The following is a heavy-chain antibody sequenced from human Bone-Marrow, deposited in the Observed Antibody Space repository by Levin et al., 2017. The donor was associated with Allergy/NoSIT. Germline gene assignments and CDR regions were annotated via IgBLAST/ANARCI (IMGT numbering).Heavy chain of an antibody. CDR3: ARDLSGTYFTFDS. J-gene: IGHJ4*02. V-gene: IGHV4-4*08. Sequence: SQTLSLTCTVSGGSISSYFLSWLRQPPGKGLEWIGYIYSSGNTKYNPSLKNRVTISIDTSKNQVSLSLDSVTAADTAVYYCARDLSGTYFTFDSWGQGTLVTVSS. CDR1: GGSISSYF. CDR2: IYSSGNT. D-gene: IGHD3-10*01.